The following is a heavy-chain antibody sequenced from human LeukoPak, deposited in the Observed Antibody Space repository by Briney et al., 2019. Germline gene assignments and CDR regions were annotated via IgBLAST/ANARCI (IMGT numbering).Heavy chain of an antibody. CDR1: GGSFSGYY. V-gene: IGHV4-59*01. CDR3: ARLYLPATRFDY. D-gene: IGHD5-24*01. J-gene: IGHJ4*02. Sequence: PSETLSLTCAVYGGSFSGYYWSWIRQPPGKGLEWIGYIYYSGSTNYNPSLKSRVTISVDTSKNQFSLKLSSVTAADTAVYYCARLYLPATRFDYWGQGTLVTVSS. CDR2: IYYSGST.